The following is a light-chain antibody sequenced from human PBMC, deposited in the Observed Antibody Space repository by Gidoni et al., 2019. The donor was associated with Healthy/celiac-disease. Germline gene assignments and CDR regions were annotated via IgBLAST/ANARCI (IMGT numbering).Light chain of an antibody. CDR2: KAS. CDR3: QQYNSFPIT. CDR1: QSISSW. J-gene: IGKJ5*01. Sequence: DIQMTQSPSTLSASVGNRVTITCRASQSISSWLAWYHQKPGKAPKILIYKASSLESGVPSRFSGSGSGTEFTLTIRSLQPDDFATYYCQQYNSFPITFGQGTRLEIK. V-gene: IGKV1-5*03.